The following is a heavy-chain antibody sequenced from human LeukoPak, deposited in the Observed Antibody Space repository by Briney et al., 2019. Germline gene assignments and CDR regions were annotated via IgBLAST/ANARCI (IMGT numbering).Heavy chain of an antibody. CDR2: INANTGNP. J-gene: IGHJ4*02. D-gene: IGHD6-6*01. V-gene: IGHV7-4-1*02. CDR3: ARGAFEYSSSSSQDY. Sequence: ASVKVSCKASGYTFTSYAMNWVRQAPGQGLEWMGWINANTGNPTYAQGFTGRFVFSLDTSVSTAYLQISSLKAEDTAVYYCARGAFEYSSSSSQDYWGQGTLVTVSS. CDR1: GYTFTSYA.